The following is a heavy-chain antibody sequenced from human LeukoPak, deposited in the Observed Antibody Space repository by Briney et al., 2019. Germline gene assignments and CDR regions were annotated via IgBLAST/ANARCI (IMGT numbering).Heavy chain of an antibody. CDR2: INSDGSRT. CDR3: ASLGYSKGYYYGMDV. CDR1: GFTFSSYW. Sequence: GGSLRLSCAASGFTFSSYWMHWVRQAPGKGLVWVSRINSDGSRTSYADSVKGRFTISRDNAKNTLYLQMNSLRAEDTALYYCASLGYSKGYYYGMDVWGQGTTVTVSS. V-gene: IGHV3-74*01. J-gene: IGHJ6*02. D-gene: IGHD4-11*01.